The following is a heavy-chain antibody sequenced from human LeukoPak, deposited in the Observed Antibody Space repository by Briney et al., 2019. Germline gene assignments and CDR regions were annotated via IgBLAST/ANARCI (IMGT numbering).Heavy chain of an antibody. CDR2: IYHSGST. Sequence: SETLSLTCTVSGSSISGVYYWGWIRPPPGMGLEWIGSIYHSGSTNYNPSFKSRVTISADTSKSQFSLKLSSVTAADTAIYYCVTGATVTTLYYLDYWGQGTLVTVSS. J-gene: IGHJ4*02. CDR3: VTGATVTTLYYLDY. CDR1: GSSISGVYY. D-gene: IGHD4-17*01. V-gene: IGHV4-38-2*02.